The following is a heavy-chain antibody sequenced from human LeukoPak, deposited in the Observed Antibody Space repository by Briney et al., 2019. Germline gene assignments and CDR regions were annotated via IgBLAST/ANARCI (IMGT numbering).Heavy chain of an antibody. J-gene: IGHJ4*02. CDR1: GFTFSGYS. V-gene: IGHV3-21*01. CDR2: ISSSSSYI. Sequence: PGGSLRLSCAASGFTFSGYSMNWVRQAPGKGLEWVSSISSSSSYIYYADSVKGRFTISRDNAKNSLYLQMNSLRAEDTAVYYCARVKGGSYYPFDYWGQGTLVTVSS. CDR3: ARVKGGSYYPFDY. D-gene: IGHD1-26*01.